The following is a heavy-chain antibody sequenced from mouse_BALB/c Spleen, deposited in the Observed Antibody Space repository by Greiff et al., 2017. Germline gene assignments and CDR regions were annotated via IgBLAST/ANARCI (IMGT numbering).Heavy chain of an antibody. CDR1: GFTFSSFG. V-gene: IGHV5-17*02. CDR3: ARSEFYYYAMDY. Sequence: EVMLVESGGGLVQPGGSRKLSCAASGFTFSSFGMHWVRQAPEKGLEWVAYISSGSSTIYYADTVKGRFTISRDNPKNTLFLQMTSLRSEDTAMYYCARSEFYYYAMDYWGQGTSVTVSS. J-gene: IGHJ4*01. CDR2: ISSGSSTI.